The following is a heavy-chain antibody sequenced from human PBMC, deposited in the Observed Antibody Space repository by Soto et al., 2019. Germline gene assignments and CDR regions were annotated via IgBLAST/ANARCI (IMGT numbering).Heavy chain of an antibody. CDR1: GGSISSSSYY. CDR2: IYYSGST. Sequence: SETLYLTCTVSGGSISSSSYYWGWIRQPPGKGLEWIGSIYYSGSTYYNPSLKSRVTISVDTSKNQFSLKLSSVTAADTAVYYCARLVSSANYYYYYYMDVWGKGTTVTVSS. CDR3: ARLVSSANYYYYYYMDV. D-gene: IGHD6-6*01. J-gene: IGHJ6*03. V-gene: IGHV4-39*01.